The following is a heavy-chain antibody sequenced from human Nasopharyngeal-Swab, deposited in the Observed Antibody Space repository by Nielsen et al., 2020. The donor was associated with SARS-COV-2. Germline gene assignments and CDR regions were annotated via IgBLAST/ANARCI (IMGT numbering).Heavy chain of an antibody. CDR3: ARDPDSSILGYYFDY. D-gene: IGHD3-16*01. CDR2: ISSRSGTT. Sequence: GGSLRFSCAASGFTFRDYNMMWVRQVPGKGLEWLSYISSRSGTTKYADSVKGRFAVSRDNAKNSLFLQMNSLRDEDTAVYYCARDPDSSILGYYFDYWGRGTLVTVSP. V-gene: IGHV3-11*06. J-gene: IGHJ4*02. CDR1: GFTFRDYN.